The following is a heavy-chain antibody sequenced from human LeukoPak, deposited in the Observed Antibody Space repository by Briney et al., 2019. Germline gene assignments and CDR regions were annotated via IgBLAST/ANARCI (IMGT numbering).Heavy chain of an antibody. J-gene: IGHJ4*02. D-gene: IGHD4-17*01. V-gene: IGHV1-69*05. CDR2: VIPMFDTV. CDR3: ARDSKTLTTEPGHFDY. Sequence: SVKVSCKASGTFSTHALSWVRQAPGQGLEWMGRVIPMFDTVIYAQKFQDRVTITTDKSTSTAYMELSSLRSEDTAVYYCARDSKTLTTEPGHFDYWGQGTLVSVSP. CDR1: GTFSTHA.